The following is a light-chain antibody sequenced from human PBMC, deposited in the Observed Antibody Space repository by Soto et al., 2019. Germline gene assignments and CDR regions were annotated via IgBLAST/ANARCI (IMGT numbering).Light chain of an antibody. Sequence: ERRMSQSPATLSVSPGERATLSCRASQSVSSNSAWYQQKLGQAPRLLIYSASTRATGIPARFSGSGFGTEFTLTISSLQSEDFALYYCQQYNNWPRTFGQGTKVDIK. J-gene: IGKJ1*01. CDR2: SAS. V-gene: IGKV3-15*01. CDR3: QQYNNWPRT. CDR1: QSVSSN.